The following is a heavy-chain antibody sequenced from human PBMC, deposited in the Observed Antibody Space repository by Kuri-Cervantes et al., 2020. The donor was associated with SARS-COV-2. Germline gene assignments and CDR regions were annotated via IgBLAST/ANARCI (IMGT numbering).Heavy chain of an antibody. CDR2: IIYSGSI. D-gene: IGHD3-3*01. CDR3: AREVLGLRFTMFGMVDQRKVYYNGMDV. V-gene: IGHV4-39*02. Sequence: SETLSLTCTVSGASINSSSSYWGWIRPPPGKELESIGSIIYSGSIYYNSFIKRRGTISVDTSKNQFSLKLSSLTAADTAVYFCAREVLGLRFTMFGMVDQRKVYYNGMDVWGQGTTVTVSS. J-gene: IGHJ6*02. CDR1: GASINSSSSY.